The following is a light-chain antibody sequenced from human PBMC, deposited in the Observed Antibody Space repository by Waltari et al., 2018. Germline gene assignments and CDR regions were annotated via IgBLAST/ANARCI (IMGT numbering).Light chain of an antibody. CDR1: KIGSKA. Sequence: SYVLTQSPSVSVSPGQTTRITWGGNKIGSKAVPWYQQKPGQDPVLVFYDDRHRHSGIHERFSGSNSGNTATLTISRVAAGDEADYYCQVWDTSNDHVVFGGGTKLTVL. J-gene: IGLJ2*01. CDR2: DDR. CDR3: QVWDTSNDHVV. V-gene: IGLV3-21*02.